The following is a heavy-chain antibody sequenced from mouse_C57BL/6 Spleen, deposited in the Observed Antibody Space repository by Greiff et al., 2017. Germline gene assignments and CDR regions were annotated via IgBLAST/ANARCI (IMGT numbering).Heavy chain of an antibody. Sequence: VQLQQSGAELVRPGASVKLSCTASGFNITDYYMHWVKQRPEQGLEWIGRIDPEDGDTEYAPKFQGKATMTADTSSNTAYMQRSSLTSEDTAVYYCTKASVVATNYFGDWGQGTTLTVAS. J-gene: IGHJ2*01. CDR2: IDPEDGDT. V-gene: IGHV14-1*01. D-gene: IGHD1-1*01. CDR1: GFNITDYY. CDR3: TKASVVATNYFGD.